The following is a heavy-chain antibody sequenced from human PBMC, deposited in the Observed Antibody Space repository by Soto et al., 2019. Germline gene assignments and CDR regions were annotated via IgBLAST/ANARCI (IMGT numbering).Heavy chain of an antibody. CDR1: GASIGSGTYY. CDR3: ATGTRPDTRFGESIFDS. J-gene: IGHJ4*02. D-gene: IGHD3-10*01. V-gene: IGHV4-31*03. Sequence: QVQLQESGPGLVKPSQTLSLTCTVAGASIGSGTYYWHWMRQHPGKGLEWIGWLSPSGGNYNNPGLRRRMTTSVAQSKDQFSLMLTSVTTADTAVYYCATGTRPDTRFGESIFDSWGQGTLVTVSS. CDR2: LSPSGGN.